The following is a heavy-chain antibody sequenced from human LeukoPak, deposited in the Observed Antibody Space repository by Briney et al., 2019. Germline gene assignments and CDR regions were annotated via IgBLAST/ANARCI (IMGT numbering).Heavy chain of an antibody. CDR2: INPNSGGT. D-gene: IGHD3-16*01. Sequence: ASVKVSCKASGYAFTGYYMHWVRQAPGQGLEGMGCINPNSGGTNYAQKFQGRVTMTRDTSISTAYMELSRLRSDDFSVKYYANTLLLMGELIDYWGQGALVTVSS. CDR3: ANTLLLMGELIDY. V-gene: IGHV1-2*02. CDR1: GYAFTGYY. J-gene: IGHJ4*02.